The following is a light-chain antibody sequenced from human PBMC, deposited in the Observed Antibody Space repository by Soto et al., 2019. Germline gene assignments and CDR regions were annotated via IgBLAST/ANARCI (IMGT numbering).Light chain of an antibody. CDR2: STT. CDR1: QSINNY. V-gene: IGKV1-39*01. Sequence: DIQMTQSPASLSASVRDRVSITCRASQSINNYLNWYQQKPGKAPKLLIHSTTGLESGVPSMLSGSGSVTDFTLTISSLQPEDFGTYYCQRSFTVPYTFGQGTKLEIK. CDR3: QRSFTVPYT. J-gene: IGKJ2*01.